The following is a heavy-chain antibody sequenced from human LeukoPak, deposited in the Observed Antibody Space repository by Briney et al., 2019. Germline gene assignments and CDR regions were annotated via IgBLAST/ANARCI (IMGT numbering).Heavy chain of an antibody. CDR2: IWYDGSDK. Sequence: GRSLRLSCAASGFTFRNYAMHWVRQAPGKGLEWVAVIWYDGSDKYYADSVKGRFTTSRDKSKNTLYLQMNSLRAEDTAVCFCARDLAVGSWPLWHFDLWGRGTLVTVSS. J-gene: IGHJ2*01. V-gene: IGHV3-33*01. D-gene: IGHD6-13*01. CDR1: GFTFRNYA. CDR3: ARDLAVGSWPLWHFDL.